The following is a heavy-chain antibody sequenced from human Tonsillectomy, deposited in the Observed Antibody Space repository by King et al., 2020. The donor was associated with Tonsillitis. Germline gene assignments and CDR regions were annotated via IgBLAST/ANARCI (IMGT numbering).Heavy chain of an antibody. CDR2: ISYDGSNE. Sequence: VQLVESGGGVVQPGRSLRLSCAASGFTFSSFGIHWVRQAPGKGLEWVAVISYDGSNEYYADSVKGRFTISRDNSRNTLYLQMNSLRAEDTAVYYCAKPSTAWGATSFYHEMDVWGQGTTVTVSS. J-gene: IGHJ6*02. CDR1: GFTFSSFG. D-gene: IGHD1-26*01. CDR3: AKPSTAWGATSFYHEMDV. V-gene: IGHV3-30*18.